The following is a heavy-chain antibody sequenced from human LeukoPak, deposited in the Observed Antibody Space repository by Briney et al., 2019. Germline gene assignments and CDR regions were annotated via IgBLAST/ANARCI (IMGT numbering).Heavy chain of an antibody. CDR2: INPNSGGT. J-gene: IGHJ6*02. CDR3: ARDPDGYYYGMDV. V-gene: IGHV1-2*04. D-gene: IGHD1-14*01. CDR1: GXXFTGXX. Sequence: GASVKVSCKASGXXFTGXXXXXVRQXPGQGXXXXGWINPNSGGTNYAQKFQGWVTMTRDTSISTAYMELSRLRSDDTAVYYCARDPDGYYYGMDVWGQGTTVTVSS.